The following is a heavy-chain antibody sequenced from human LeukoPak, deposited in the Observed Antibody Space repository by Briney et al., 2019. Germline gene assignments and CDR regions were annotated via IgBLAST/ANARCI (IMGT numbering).Heavy chain of an antibody. CDR3: ASGSSSGYFAEDYFDY. V-gene: IGHV3-7*01. D-gene: IGHD3-22*01. CDR1: GVTLSSYA. J-gene: IGHJ4*02. Sequence: PGGSLRLSCAASGVTLSSYAMSWARQAPGKGLEWVANIKQDGSEKYYVDSVKGRFTISRDNAKNSLYLQMNSLRAEDTAVYYCASGSSSGYFAEDYFDYWGQGTLVTVSS. CDR2: IKQDGSEK.